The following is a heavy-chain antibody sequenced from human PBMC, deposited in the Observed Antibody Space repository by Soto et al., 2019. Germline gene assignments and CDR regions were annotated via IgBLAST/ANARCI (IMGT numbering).Heavy chain of an antibody. CDR3: ARAGGRNHCYGMDV. Sequence: QVQLVQSGSEGKKPGASVKVSCKASGFTFTTYGLSWVRQAPGQGLEWLGWSSAYNSDRNYAEKVQDRVTMTTDIYTDTAYMELRSLRSDDTAVYYCARAGGRNHCYGMDVWGQGTTVTVSS. CDR1: GFTFTTYG. V-gene: IGHV1-18*01. J-gene: IGHJ6*02. D-gene: IGHD2-8*02. CDR2: SSAYNSDR.